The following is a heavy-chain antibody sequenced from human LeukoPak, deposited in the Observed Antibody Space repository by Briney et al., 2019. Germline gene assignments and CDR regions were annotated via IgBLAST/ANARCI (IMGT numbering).Heavy chain of an antibody. Sequence: PGGSLRLSCAASGFTFSSYWMSWVRQAPGKGLEWVANIKQDGSEKYYVDSVKGRFTISRDNAKNSLYLQMNSLRAEDTAVYYCARDRKNDSSGYYSTRPFDYWGQGTLVTVSS. J-gene: IGHJ4*02. V-gene: IGHV3-7*01. D-gene: IGHD3-22*01. CDR3: ARDRKNDSSGYYSTRPFDY. CDR2: IKQDGSEK. CDR1: GFTFSSYW.